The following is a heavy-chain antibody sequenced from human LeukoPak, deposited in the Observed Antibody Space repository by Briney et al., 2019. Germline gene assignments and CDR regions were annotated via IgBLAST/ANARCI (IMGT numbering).Heavy chain of an antibody. CDR2: ISSSGSKK. V-gene: IGHV3-48*01. CDR3: ASRE. J-gene: IGHJ4*02. Sequence: PSETLSLTCTVSGGSISSSTYYWGWVRQPPGKGLEWISYISSSGSKKVYADSVKGRFTISRDNFRNSLFLQMNRLRVEDTAVYYCASREWGQGTQVTVSS. CDR1: GGSISSSTYY.